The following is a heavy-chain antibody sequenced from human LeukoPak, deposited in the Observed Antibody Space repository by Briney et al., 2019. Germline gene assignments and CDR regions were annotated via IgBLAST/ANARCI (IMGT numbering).Heavy chain of an antibody. J-gene: IGHJ4*02. CDR1: GFTFGDYA. V-gene: IGHV3-49*03. CDR3: TRSPEPTTYYYLDY. CDR2: IRSKAYGGTI. D-gene: IGHD2/OR15-2a*01. Sequence: GGSLRLSCTTSGFTFGDYAMSWSRQAPGKGLEWVGLIRSKAYGGTIEYAASVKGRFAISRDDSKSIAYVQMNNLKTEDTAVYSCTRSPEPTTYYYLDYWGQGTLVTVSS.